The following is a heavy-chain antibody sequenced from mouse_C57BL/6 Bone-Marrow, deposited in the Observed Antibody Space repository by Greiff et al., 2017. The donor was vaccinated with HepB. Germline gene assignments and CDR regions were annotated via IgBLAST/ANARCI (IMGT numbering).Heavy chain of an antibody. Sequence: VQLKQSGPELVKPGASVKMSCKASGYTFTDYNMHWVKQSHGKSLEWIGYINPNNGGTSYNQKFKGKATLTVNKSSSTAYMELRSLTSEDSAVYYCARGEDGYLAWFAYWGQGTLVTVSA. CDR2: INPNNGGT. D-gene: IGHD2-3*01. CDR3: ARGEDGYLAWFAY. CDR1: GYTFTDYN. V-gene: IGHV1-22*01. J-gene: IGHJ3*01.